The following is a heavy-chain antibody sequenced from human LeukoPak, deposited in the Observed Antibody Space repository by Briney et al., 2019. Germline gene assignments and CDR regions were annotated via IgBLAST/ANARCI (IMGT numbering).Heavy chain of an antibody. J-gene: IGHJ6*03. D-gene: IGHD6-13*01. CDR1: GGSISSYY. Sequence: SGTLSLTCTVSGGSISSYYWSWIRQPPGKGLEWIGYIYYIGSTTYNPSLNSRVTMSVDTSKNQFSLKLSSVTAADTAVYYCARTTSSWYSGYYYYYMDVWGKGTTVTVSS. V-gene: IGHV4-59*01. CDR2: IYYIGST. CDR3: ARTTSSWYSGYYYYYMDV.